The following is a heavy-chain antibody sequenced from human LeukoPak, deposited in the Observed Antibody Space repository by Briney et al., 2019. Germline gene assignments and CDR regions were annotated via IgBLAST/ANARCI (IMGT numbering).Heavy chain of an antibody. CDR3: AKDKYYYDSSGYPPPAGDY. J-gene: IGHJ4*02. D-gene: IGHD3-22*01. CDR1: GFTFSSYA. Sequence: GGSLRLSCAASGFTFSSYAMSWVRQAPGKGLEWVSAISGSGGSTYYADSVKGRFTISRDNSKNTLYLQMNSLRAEDTAVYYCAKDKYYYDSSGYPPPAGDYWGQGTLVTVSS. CDR2: ISGSGGST. V-gene: IGHV3-23*01.